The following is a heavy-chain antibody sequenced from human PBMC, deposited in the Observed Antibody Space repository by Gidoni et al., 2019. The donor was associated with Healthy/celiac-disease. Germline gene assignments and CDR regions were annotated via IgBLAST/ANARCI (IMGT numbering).Heavy chain of an antibody. D-gene: IGHD6-13*01. V-gene: IGHV1-18*01. CDR3: ATPIGIAAAGTKAFDI. CDR1: GYTFTSYG. Sequence: QVQLVQSGAEVKKPGASVKVYCKASGYTFTSYGISWVRQAPGQGLEWMGWISAYNGNTNYAQKLQGRVTMTTDTSTRTAYMELRSLRSDDTAVYYCATPIGIAAAGTKAFDIWGQGTMVTVSS. J-gene: IGHJ3*02. CDR2: ISAYNGNT.